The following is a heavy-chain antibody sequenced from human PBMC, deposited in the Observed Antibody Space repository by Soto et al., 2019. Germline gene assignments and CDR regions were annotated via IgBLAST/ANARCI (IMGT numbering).Heavy chain of an antibody. CDR2: INQSGST. CDR3: ARRNYYYALDV. CDR1: GVSFSDYY. V-gene: IGHV4-34*01. Sequence: PSETLSLTCTVYGVSFSDYYWSWIRQPPGKGLEWIGEINQSGSTNYNPSLKSRFSISVDTSKNQFALKVSSVTAADTALYYCARRNYYYALDVWGQGTTVTVSS. J-gene: IGHJ6*02.